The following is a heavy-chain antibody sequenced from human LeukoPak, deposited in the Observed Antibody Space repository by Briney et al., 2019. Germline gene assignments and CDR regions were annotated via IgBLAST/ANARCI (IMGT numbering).Heavy chain of an antibody. CDR2: INSDGSST. D-gene: IGHD6-19*01. V-gene: IGHV3-74*01. CDR3: ARRGSNDWSDY. J-gene: IGHJ4*02. Sequence: GGSLRLSCAASGFTFSNYWMYWVRQAPGKGLVWVSRINSDGSSTTYADSVKGRFTISRDNAKNTLYLQMNSLRAEDTAVYYCARRGSNDWSDYWGQGTLVTVSS. CDR1: GFTFSNYW.